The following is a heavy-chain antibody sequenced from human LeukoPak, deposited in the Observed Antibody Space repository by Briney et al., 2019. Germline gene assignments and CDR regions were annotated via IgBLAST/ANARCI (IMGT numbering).Heavy chain of an antibody. V-gene: IGHV3-64*01. Sequence: GGSLRLSCAASGFTFSSYWMHWVRQAPGKGLEYVSAISSNGGSTYYANSVKGRFTISRDNSKNTLYLQMGSLRAEDMAVYYCATEDCSGGSCYLATWGQGTLVTVSS. CDR3: ATEDCSGGSCYLAT. CDR1: GFTFSSYW. D-gene: IGHD2-15*01. J-gene: IGHJ5*02. CDR2: ISSNGGST.